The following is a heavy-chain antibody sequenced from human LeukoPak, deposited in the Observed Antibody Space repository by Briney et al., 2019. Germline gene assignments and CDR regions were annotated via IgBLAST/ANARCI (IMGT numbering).Heavy chain of an antibody. CDR2: ISSNGGST. CDR3: ARVDGRSLSRARFDY. CDR1: GVTFSSYA. Sequence: PGGSLRLSCAASGVTFSSYARSWGRQAPGKGLECGSGISSNGGSTYYADCVKDPFTISRANCNNTLCRQSNSRRAEDTAVYSCARVDGRSLSRARFDYWGPGTLVTVSS. J-gene: IGHJ4*02. V-gene: IGHV3-23*01. D-gene: IGHD5-12*01.